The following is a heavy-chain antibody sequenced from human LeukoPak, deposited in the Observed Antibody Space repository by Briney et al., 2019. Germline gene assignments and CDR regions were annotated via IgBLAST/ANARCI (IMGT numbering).Heavy chain of an antibody. D-gene: IGHD5-12*01. V-gene: IGHV3-53*01. CDR2: IYSDNT. CDR3: ARGLSGYVPFDY. Sequence: GGSLRLSCTVSGFTVSSNSMSWVRQAPGKGLEWVSFIYSDNTHYSDSVKGRFTISRDNSKNTLYLQMNSLRAEDTAVYYCARGLSGYVPFDYWGQGTLVTVSS. CDR1: GFTVSSNS. J-gene: IGHJ4*02.